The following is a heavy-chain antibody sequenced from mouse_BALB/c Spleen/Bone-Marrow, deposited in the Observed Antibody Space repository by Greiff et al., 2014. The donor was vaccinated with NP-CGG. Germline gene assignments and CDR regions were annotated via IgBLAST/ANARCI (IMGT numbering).Heavy chain of an antibody. Sequence: DVHLVESGGGLVQPGGSLRLSCTTSGFTFIDYFMTWVRQPPGKALEWLGFIRNKPNGYTTEYNPSVKGRFTISRDNSQGILYLQMNTLRAEDSAIYYCARDYSGYFDFWGQGTTLTVSS. CDR3: ARDYSGYFDF. V-gene: IGHV7-3*02. CDR2: IRNKPNGYTT. D-gene: IGHD5-1*01. J-gene: IGHJ2*01. CDR1: GFTFIDYF.